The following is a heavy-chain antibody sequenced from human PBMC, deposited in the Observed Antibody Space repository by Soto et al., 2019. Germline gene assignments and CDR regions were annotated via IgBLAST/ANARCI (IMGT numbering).Heavy chain of an antibody. CDR3: ASHRYRGGLEPSYYFDY. D-gene: IGHD1-1*01. Sequence: SETLSLTCTVSGGSISSSSYYWGWIRQPPGKGLEWIGSIYYSGSTYYNPSLKSRVTISVDTSKNQFSLKLSSVTAADTAVYYCASHRYRGGLEPSYYFDYWGQGTLVTISS. CDR2: IYYSGST. V-gene: IGHV4-39*01. J-gene: IGHJ4*02. CDR1: GGSISSSSYY.